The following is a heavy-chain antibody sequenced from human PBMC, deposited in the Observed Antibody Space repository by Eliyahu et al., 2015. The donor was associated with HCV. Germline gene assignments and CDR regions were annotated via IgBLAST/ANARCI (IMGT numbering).Heavy chain of an antibody. CDR1: GYTFXXXY. Sequence: QVQLVQSGAEVNKPGASVKVSCKXXGYTFXXXYMPWVRQAPGQGLEWMGIINPSGGSTSYAQKFQGRVTMTRDTSTSTVYMELSSLRSEDTAVYYCARDPGGAVAGSTNYFDYWGQGTLVTVSS. V-gene: IGHV1-46*01. CDR3: ARDPGGAVAGSTNYFDY. CDR2: INPSGGST. D-gene: IGHD6-19*01. J-gene: IGHJ4*02.